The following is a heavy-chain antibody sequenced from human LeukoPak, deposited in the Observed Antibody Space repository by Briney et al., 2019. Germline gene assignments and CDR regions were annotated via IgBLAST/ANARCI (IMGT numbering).Heavy chain of an antibody. J-gene: IGHJ4*02. D-gene: IGHD1-1*01. Sequence: GGSLRLSCAASGFTFSSYAMSWVRQAPGKGLEWVSAISGSGGSTYYADSVKGRFTISRDNSKNALYLQMNSLRAEDTAVYYCAAKVPNWNDVDYWGQGTLVTVSS. CDR2: ISGSGGST. CDR3: AAKVPNWNDVDY. CDR1: GFTFSSYA. V-gene: IGHV3-23*01.